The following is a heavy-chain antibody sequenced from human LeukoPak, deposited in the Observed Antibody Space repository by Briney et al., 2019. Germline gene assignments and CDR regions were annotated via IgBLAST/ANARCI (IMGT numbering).Heavy chain of an antibody. V-gene: IGHV4-61*02. CDR2: IYTSGST. D-gene: IGHD3-16*02. CDR3: ARDSRDYVWGSYRPDAFDI. CDR1: GGSISSGSYY. Sequence: SETLSLTCTVSGGSISSGSYYWSWIRQPAGKGLEWIGRIYTSGSTNYNPSLKSRVTLSVDTSKNQFSLKLSSVTAADTAVYYCARDSRDYVWGSYRPDAFDIWGQGTMVTVSS. J-gene: IGHJ3*02.